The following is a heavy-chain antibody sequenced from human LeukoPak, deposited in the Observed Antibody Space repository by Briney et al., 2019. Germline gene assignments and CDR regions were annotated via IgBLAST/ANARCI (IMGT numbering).Heavy chain of an antibody. Sequence: ASVKVSCKASGYTFTSYYMHWVRQAPGQGLEWMGIINPSGGSTSYAQKFQGRVTMTRDMSTSTVYMELSSLRSEDTAVYYCARGYCSGGSCYVFDIWGQGTMVTVSS. CDR1: GYTFTSYY. D-gene: IGHD2-15*01. CDR3: ARGYCSGGSCYVFDI. CDR2: INPSGGST. J-gene: IGHJ3*02. V-gene: IGHV1-46*01.